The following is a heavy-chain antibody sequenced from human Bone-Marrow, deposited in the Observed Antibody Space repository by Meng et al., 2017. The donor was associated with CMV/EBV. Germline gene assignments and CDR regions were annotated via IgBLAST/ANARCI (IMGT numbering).Heavy chain of an antibody. CDR1: GDSVSSNSAA. J-gene: IGHJ3*02. D-gene: IGHD6-6*01. CDR2: TYYRSKWYN. CDR3: ARSIAARRGHLDAFDI. V-gene: IGHV6-1*01. Sequence: SCAISGDSVSSNSAAWNWIRQSPSRGLEWLGRTYYRSKWYNDYAVSVKSRITINPDTSKNQFSLQLNSVTPEDTAVYYCARSIAARRGHLDAFDIWGQGTRVTVSS.